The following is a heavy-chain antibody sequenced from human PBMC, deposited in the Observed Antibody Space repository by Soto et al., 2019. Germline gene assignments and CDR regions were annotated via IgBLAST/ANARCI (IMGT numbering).Heavy chain of an antibody. J-gene: IGHJ6*02. CDR3: ARQATAGSADYYYYGMDV. CDR1: GYSFTSYW. V-gene: IGHV5-51*01. CDR2: IYPGDSDT. D-gene: IGHD6-13*01. Sequence: GESLKISCKVSGYSFTSYWIGWVRQMPGKGLEWMGIIYPGDSDTRYSPSFQGQVTISADKSISTAYLQWSSLKASDTAMYYCARQATAGSADYYYYGMDVWGQGTKVTV.